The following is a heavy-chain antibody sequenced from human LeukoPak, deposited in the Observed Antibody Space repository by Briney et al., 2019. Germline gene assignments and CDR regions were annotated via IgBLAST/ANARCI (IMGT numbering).Heavy chain of an antibody. D-gene: IGHD5-18*01. CDR2: IFYSGST. V-gene: IGHV4-59*01. CDR1: AGSISSYY. Sequence: SSETLSLTCTVSAGSISSYYWSWIRQPPGKGLEWIGYIFYSGSTNYNPSLNSRVTISVDTSKNQFSLKLSSVTAADTAVYYCARAGGYSYGSPYYYYGMGVWGQGTTVTVSS. J-gene: IGHJ6*02. CDR3: ARAGGYSYGSPYYYYGMGV.